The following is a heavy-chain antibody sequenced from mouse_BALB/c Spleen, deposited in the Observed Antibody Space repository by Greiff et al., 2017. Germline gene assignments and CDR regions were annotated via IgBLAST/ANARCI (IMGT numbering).Heavy chain of an antibody. CDR2: ISTYYGDA. CDR3: AREADGYYAMDY. J-gene: IGHJ4*01. Sequence: QVQLQQSGAELVRPGVSVKISCKGSGYTFTDYAMHWVKQSHAKSLEWIGVISTYYGDASYNQKFKGKATMTVDKSSSTAYMELARLTSEDSAIYYCAREADGYYAMDYWGQGTSVTVSS. CDR1: GYTFTDYA. V-gene: IGHV1S137*01. D-gene: IGHD2-3*01.